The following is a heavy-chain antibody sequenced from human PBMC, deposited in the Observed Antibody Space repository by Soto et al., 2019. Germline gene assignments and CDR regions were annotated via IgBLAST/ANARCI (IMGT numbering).Heavy chain of an antibody. V-gene: IGHV3-33*01. CDR1: GFTFSSYG. CDR3: AREPSEVVAATYYFGY. J-gene: IGHJ4*02. CDR2: IWYDGSNK. Sequence: QVQLVESGGGVVQPGRSLRLSCAASGFTFSSYGMHWVRQAPGKGLEWVAVIWYDGSNKYYADSVKGRFTISRDNSKNTVYSAMNSLRAEDTAVYYCAREPSEVVAATYYFGYWGQGTLVTVSS. D-gene: IGHD2-15*01.